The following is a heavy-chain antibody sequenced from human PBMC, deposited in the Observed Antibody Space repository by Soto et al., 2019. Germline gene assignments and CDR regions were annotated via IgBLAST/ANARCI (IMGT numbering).Heavy chain of an antibody. V-gene: IGHV4-34*01. CDR3: ASWVGSGWYRFDY. Sequence: SETLSLTCAVYGGSFSGYYWSWIRQPPGKGLEWIGEIYHSGSTNYNPSLKSRVTISVDKSKNQFSLKLSSVTAADTAVYYCASWVGSGWYRFDYWGQGTLVTVSS. CDR1: GGSFSGYY. D-gene: IGHD6-19*01. CDR2: IYHSGST. J-gene: IGHJ4*02.